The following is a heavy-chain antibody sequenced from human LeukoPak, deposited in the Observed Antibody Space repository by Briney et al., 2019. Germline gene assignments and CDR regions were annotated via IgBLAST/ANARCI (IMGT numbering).Heavy chain of an antibody. CDR2: IYYSGST. D-gene: IGHD4-17*01. J-gene: IGHJ3*02. Sequence: SETLSLTCTVSGGSISSSSYYWGWIRQPPGKGLEWIGSIYYSGSTYYNPSLKSRVTISVDTSKNQFSLKLSSVTAADTAVYYCARHAGGDDYGDRNDAFDIWGQGTMVSVSS. CDR3: ARHAGGDDYGDRNDAFDI. V-gene: IGHV4-39*01. CDR1: GGSISSSSYY.